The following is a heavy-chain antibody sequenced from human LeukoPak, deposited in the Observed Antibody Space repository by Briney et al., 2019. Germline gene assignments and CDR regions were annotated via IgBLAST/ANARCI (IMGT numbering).Heavy chain of an antibody. Sequence: GGSLRLSCAASGFTFSSYWMYWVRQAPGKGLEWVANIKQDGSEKYYVDSVKGRFTISRDNAKNTLYLQMNSLRAEDTAVYYCARHLPAAMFIAAAGIDYWGQGTLVTVSS. V-gene: IGHV3-7*01. CDR1: GFTFSSYW. CDR2: IKQDGSEK. J-gene: IGHJ4*02. D-gene: IGHD6-13*01. CDR3: ARHLPAAMFIAAAGIDY.